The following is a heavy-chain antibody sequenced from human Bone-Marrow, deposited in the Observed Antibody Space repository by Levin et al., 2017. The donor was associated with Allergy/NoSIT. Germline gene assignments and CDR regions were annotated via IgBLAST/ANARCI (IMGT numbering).Heavy chain of an antibody. D-gene: IGHD2-21*02. V-gene: IGHV1-2*02. J-gene: IGHJ4*02. CDR1: GYTFTDHY. Sequence: ASVKVSCKASGYTFTDHYIHWVRQAPGQGLEWMGWVNTETGGTKSAQNVQGRVSMTRDKAMTTAFLELKSLRTEDTGLYFCARGRQVTLPPVDHWGQGTQVFVSS. CDR2: VNTETGGT. CDR3: ARGRQVTLPPVDH.